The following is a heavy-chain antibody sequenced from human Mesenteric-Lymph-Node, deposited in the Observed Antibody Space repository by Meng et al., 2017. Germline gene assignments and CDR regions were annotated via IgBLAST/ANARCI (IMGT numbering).Heavy chain of an antibody. J-gene: IGHJ4*02. D-gene: IGHD3-10*01. CDR3: ARGPDYYGSGSYYYR. Sequence: SETLSLTCAVYGGSFSGYYWSWIRQPPGKGLEWIGEINHSGSTNYNPSLKSRVTISVDTSKNQFSLKLSSVTAADTAVYYCARGPDYYGSGSYYYRWGQGTLVTVSS. V-gene: IGHV4-34*01. CDR2: INHSGST. CDR1: GGSFSGYY.